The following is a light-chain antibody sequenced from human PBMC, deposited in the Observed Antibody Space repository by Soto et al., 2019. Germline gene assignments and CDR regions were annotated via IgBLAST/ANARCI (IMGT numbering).Light chain of an antibody. CDR1: SSDVGGYNY. J-gene: IGLJ1*01. V-gene: IGLV2-14*03. CDR3: NSYTGSSTYV. Sequence: QSVLTQPASVSGSPGQSITISCTGTSSDVGGYNYVYWYQHHPGKVPKLLIYDVANRPSGVSYRFSGSKSGNTASLTISGLQAEDEADYYCNSYTGSSTYVFGTGTKVTVL. CDR2: DVA.